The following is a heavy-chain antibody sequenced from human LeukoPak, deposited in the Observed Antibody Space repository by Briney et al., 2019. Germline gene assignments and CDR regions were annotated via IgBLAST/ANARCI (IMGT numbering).Heavy chain of an antibody. D-gene: IGHD6-13*01. CDR2: IDWHGSTT. CDR1: GFTFDDYT. V-gene: IGHV3-43*01. CDR3: AKESEVTAAFDY. J-gene: IGHJ4*02. Sequence: GGSLRLSCAASGFTFDDYTIRWVRQVPGKGLEWVSLIDWHGSTTYYADSVKGRFTISRDNSKNSLYLQMNSLRTEDTALYYCAKESEVTAAFDYWGQGTLVTVSS.